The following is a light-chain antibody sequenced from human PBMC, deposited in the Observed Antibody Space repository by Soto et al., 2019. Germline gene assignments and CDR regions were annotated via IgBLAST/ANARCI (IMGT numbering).Light chain of an antibody. Sequence: AIQMTQSPSSLSASVGDRVTIACRASQGIRKDLAWYQQKPGKAPKLLIYSASSLQSGVPSRFSGSGSGTDFTFTIGSLQPEDFATYFCLQDYSYPYTFGQGTKLEIK. J-gene: IGKJ2*01. CDR2: SAS. CDR3: LQDYSYPYT. V-gene: IGKV1-6*01. CDR1: QGIRKD.